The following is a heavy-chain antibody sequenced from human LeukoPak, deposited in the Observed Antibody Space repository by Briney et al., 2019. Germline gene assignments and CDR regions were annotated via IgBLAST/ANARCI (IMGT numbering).Heavy chain of an antibody. V-gene: IGHV4-59*01. Sequence: SETLSLTCTVSGGSISTYYWNWIRQPPGKGLEWIGYIYHSGSTNYNPSLQSRVTISVDTSKNQFSLNLSSVTAADTAVYYCARGGAARLHFQNWGQGTLVTVSS. J-gene: IGHJ1*01. CDR1: GGSISTYY. D-gene: IGHD6-6*01. CDR3: ARGGAARLHFQN. CDR2: IYHSGST.